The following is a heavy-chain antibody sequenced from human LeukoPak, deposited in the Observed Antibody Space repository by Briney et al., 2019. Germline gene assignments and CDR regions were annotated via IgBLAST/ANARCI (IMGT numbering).Heavy chain of an antibody. CDR3: ARNPPRYFN. CDR1: GFTFSSYW. Sequence: PGGSLRLSCAASGFTFSSYWMIWVRQAPGKGLEWVANIQQDGREKYYVDSVKGRFTISRDNAKNSLYLQMNSLRAEDTAVYYCARNPPRYFNWGQGTLVTVSS. V-gene: IGHV3-7*05. J-gene: IGHJ4*02. D-gene: IGHD1-26*01. CDR2: IQQDGREK.